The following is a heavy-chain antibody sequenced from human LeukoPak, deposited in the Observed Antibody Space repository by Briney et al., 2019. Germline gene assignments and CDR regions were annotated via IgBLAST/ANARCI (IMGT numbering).Heavy chain of an antibody. Sequence: ASVTVSCRASGYTFTSYGISWVRQAPGQGLEWMGWISAYNGNTNYAQKLQGRVTMTTDTATSTAYMELRSLRSDDTAVYYCAREYYDSSGYYFDYWGQGTLVTVSS. D-gene: IGHD3-22*01. CDR3: AREYYDSSGYYFDY. J-gene: IGHJ4*02. CDR1: GYTFTSYG. CDR2: ISAYNGNT. V-gene: IGHV1-18*01.